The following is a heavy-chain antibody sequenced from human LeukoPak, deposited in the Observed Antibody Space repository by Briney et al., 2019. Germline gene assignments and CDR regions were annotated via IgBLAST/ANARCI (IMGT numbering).Heavy chain of an antibody. CDR3: ARGYDFWSGYYHY. D-gene: IGHD3-3*01. V-gene: IGHV1-69*06. CDR2: IIPIFGTA. J-gene: IGHJ4*02. CDR1: GGTFSSYA. Sequence: SVKVSCKASGGTFSSYAISWVRQAPGQGLEWMGGIIPIFGTANYAQKFQGRVTITADKSTSTAYMELSSLRSEDTAVYYCARGYDFWSGYYHYWGQGTLVTVSS.